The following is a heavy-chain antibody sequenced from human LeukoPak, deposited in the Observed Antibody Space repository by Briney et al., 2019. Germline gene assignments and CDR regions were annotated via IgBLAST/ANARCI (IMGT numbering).Heavy chain of an antibody. D-gene: IGHD2-15*01. CDR3: ARALGYCSGGSCYGPFDY. CDR1: GGSISSSSYY. J-gene: IGHJ4*02. CDR2: IYYSGST. Sequence: SETLSLTCTVSGGSISSSSYYWGWIRQPPGKGLEWIGSIYYSGSTNYNPSLKSRVTMSVDTSKNQFSLKLSSVTAADTAVYYCARALGYCSGGSCYGPFDYWGQGTLVTVSS. V-gene: IGHV4-39*07.